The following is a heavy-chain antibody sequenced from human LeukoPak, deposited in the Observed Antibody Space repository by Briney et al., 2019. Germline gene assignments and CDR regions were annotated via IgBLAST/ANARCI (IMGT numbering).Heavy chain of an antibody. D-gene: IGHD2-21*02. V-gene: IGHV4-34*01. J-gene: IGHJ4*02. CDR3: ERERNTTCGGDCYYFDY. Sequence: SETLSLTCAVYGGSFSGYYWSWIRQPPGKGLEWIGEINHSGSTNYNPSLKSRVTISVDTSKNQFSLKLSSVTAADTAVYYCERERNTTCGGDCYYFDYWGQGTLVTVSS. CDR1: GGSFSGYY. CDR2: INHSGST.